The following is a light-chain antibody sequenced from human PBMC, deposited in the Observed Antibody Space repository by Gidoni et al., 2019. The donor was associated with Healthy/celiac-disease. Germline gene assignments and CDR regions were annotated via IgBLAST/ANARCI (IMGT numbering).Light chain of an antibody. CDR3: QQYGSSLLT. Sequence: EIVLTQSPGTMSLSPGERATLSCRASQSVRSSYLAWYQQKPGQAPRLLLYGASSRAPGIPDRFSGSGSGTDFTLTISSLEPEDFAVYYCQQYGSSLLTFGGGTKVEIK. J-gene: IGKJ4*01. CDR1: QSVRSSY. CDR2: GAS. V-gene: IGKV3-20*01.